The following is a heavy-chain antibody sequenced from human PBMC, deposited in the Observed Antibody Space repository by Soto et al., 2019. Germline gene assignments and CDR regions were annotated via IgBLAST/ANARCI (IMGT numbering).Heavy chain of an antibody. D-gene: IGHD4-17*01. V-gene: IGHV1-69*02. Sequence: GASVKVSCKASGGPFSRYTINWVRQAPGQGLEWMGRIIPVLNISKYAQKFQGRVTITADKSTSTAYMEVSSLRSEDTAVYYCARVYDYGVPGGMDVWGQGTTVTVSS. CDR2: IIPVLNIS. CDR1: GGPFSRYT. CDR3: ARVYDYGVPGGMDV. J-gene: IGHJ6*02.